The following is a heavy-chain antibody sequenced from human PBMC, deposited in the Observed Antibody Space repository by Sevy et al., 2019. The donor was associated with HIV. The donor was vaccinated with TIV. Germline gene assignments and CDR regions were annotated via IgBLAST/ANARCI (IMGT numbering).Heavy chain of an antibody. CDR3: ARVAAVAGNSYFDY. CDR1: GFTFSSYA. V-gene: IGHV3-30-3*01. J-gene: IGHJ4*02. D-gene: IGHD6-19*01. Sequence: GGSLRLSCAASGFTFSSYAMHWVRQAPGKGLEWVAVISYDGSNKYYADSVKGRFTISRDNSKNTLYLQMNSLRAEDTAVYYCARVAAVAGNSYFDYWGQGTLVTVSS. CDR2: ISYDGSNK.